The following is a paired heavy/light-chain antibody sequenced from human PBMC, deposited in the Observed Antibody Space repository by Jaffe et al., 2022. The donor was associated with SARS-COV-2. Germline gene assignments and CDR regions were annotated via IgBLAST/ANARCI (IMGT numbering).Heavy chain of an antibody. J-gene: IGHJ4*02. CDR1: GFPFSDFD. CDR2: IWYDGSNK. V-gene: IGHV3-33*01. CDR3: VRGHTNAWSNYFDY. D-gene: IGHD6-19*01. Sequence: QVQLVESGGGVVQPERSLRLSCAASGFPFSDFDMAWVRQAPGRGLEWVTIIWYDGSNKYYADSVKGRFAVSRDKSRNTVYLEMNSLRVEDTAVYFCVRGHTNAWSNYFDYWGQGALVTVSS.
Light chain of an antibody. CDR2: DDD. CDR1: DLGSKS. V-gene: IGLV3-21*02. Sequence: YVLTQPPSVSVAPGQTARLTCGGNDLGSKSVHWYQQKPGQAPILVVFDDDDRPSGIPERFSGSSSGKTATLTISRVEAGDEADYYCQVWDGSGGHPWVFGGGSKLTVL. CDR3: QVWDGSGGHPWV. J-gene: IGLJ3*02.